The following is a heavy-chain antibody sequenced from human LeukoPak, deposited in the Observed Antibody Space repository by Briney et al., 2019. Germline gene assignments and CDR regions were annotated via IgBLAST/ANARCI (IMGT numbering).Heavy chain of an antibody. CDR1: GGSISSSSYY. J-gene: IGHJ4*02. CDR2: IYYSGST. Sequence: SETLSLTCTVSGGSISSSSYYWGWIRQPPGKGLEWIGSIYYSGSTYYNPSLKSRVTISVDTSKNQFSLKLSSVTAADTAVYYCARWAAAGDYYFDYWGQGTLVTVSS. CDR3: ARWAAAGDYYFDY. V-gene: IGHV4-39*01. D-gene: IGHD6-13*01.